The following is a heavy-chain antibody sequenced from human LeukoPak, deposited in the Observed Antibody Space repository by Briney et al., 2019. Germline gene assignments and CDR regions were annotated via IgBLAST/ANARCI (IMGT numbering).Heavy chain of an antibody. CDR2: ISGSGGST. CDR1: EFTFNSYA. V-gene: IGHV3-23*01. J-gene: IGHJ4*02. D-gene: IGHD5-18*01. CDR3: ANERSKQLFDY. Sequence: GGSLRLSCAASEFTFNSYAMSWVRQAPGKGLEWVSAISGSGGSTYYADSAKGRFTISRDNSKNTLYLQMNSLRAEDTAIYYCANERSKQLFDYWGQGTLVTVSS.